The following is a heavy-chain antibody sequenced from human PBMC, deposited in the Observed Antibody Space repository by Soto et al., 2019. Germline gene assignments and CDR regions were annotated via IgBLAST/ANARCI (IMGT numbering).Heavy chain of an antibody. CDR1: GGSISSYY. CDR2: IYYSGST. J-gene: IGHJ4*02. D-gene: IGHD4-4*01. V-gene: IGHV4-59*01. Sequence: SETLSLTCTVSGGSISSYYWSWIRQPPGKGLEWIGYIYYSGSTNYNPSLKSRVTISVDTSKSQFSLKLSSVTAADTAVYYCARADYSNYNRYFDYWGQGTLVTVSS. CDR3: ARADYSNYNRYFDY.